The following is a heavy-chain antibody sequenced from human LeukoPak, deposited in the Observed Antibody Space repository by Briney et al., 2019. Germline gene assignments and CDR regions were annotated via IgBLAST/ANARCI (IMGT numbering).Heavy chain of an antibody. J-gene: IGHJ4*02. D-gene: IGHD3-3*01. V-gene: IGHV1-24*01. CDR1: GYTPTELY. CDR2: SDPKDGET. CDR3: ATARVRPFFDY. Sequence: ASVKVSCKVSGYTPTELYIHWVRQAPGKGLEWMGGSDPKDGETTYAQQFQGRVTMTEDISTDTAYIELNSLRSENTAIYYCATARVRPFFDYWGQGTLVTVSS.